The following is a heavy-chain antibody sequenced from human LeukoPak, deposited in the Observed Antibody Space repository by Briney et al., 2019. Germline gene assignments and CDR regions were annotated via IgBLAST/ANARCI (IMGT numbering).Heavy chain of an antibody. V-gene: IGHV3-23*01. CDR1: GFTFSSYA. D-gene: IGHD5-12*01. Sequence: GGSLRLSCAASGFTFSSYAMSWVRQGPGEGLEWVSAISGGGDMTHYTDSVKGRFTISRDNSRNVLYLQMNSLRAEDTAVYYCAKDTFSTRYSGYDYRLPPDYWGQGTLVTVSS. J-gene: IGHJ4*02. CDR2: ISGGGDMT. CDR3: AKDTFSTRYSGYDYRLPPDY.